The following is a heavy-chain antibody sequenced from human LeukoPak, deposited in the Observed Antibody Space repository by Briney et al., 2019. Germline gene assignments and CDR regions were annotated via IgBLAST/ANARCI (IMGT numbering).Heavy chain of an antibody. D-gene: IGHD3-22*01. J-gene: IGHJ4*02. Sequence: GASVKVCCKASGYTFTRYYMHWVRQAPGQGLEWMGIIDPSGGSTSYVQKFQGRVTMTRDMSTSTVYMELSSLRSEDTAVYYCARVGVVEARTLGYWGQGTLVTASS. CDR1: GYTFTRYY. V-gene: IGHV1-46*01. CDR3: ARVGVVEARTLGY. CDR2: IDPSGGST.